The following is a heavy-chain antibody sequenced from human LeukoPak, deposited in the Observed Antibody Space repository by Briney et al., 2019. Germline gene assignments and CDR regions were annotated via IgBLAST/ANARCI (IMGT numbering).Heavy chain of an antibody. Sequence: GGSLRLSCAASGSTFSSYWMSWVRQAPGKGLEWVANIKQDGSEKYYVDSVKGRFTISRDNAKNSLYLQMNSLRAEDTAVYYCRPHISADYGVDVWGQGTTVTVSS. V-gene: IGHV3-7*01. CDR3: RPHISADYGVDV. CDR1: GSTFSSYW. J-gene: IGHJ6*02. D-gene: IGHD2-21*01. CDR2: IKQDGSEK.